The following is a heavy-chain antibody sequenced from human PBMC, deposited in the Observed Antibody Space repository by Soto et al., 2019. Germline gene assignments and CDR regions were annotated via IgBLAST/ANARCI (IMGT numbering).Heavy chain of an antibody. CDR1: GGTFSSYA. Sequence: QVQLVQSGAEVKKPGSSVKVSCKASGGTFSSYAISWVRQAPGQGLEWMGGIIPIFGTANYAQKFQGRVTITADESTSTDYMELSSLRSEDTAVYYCARGPTGYYKAAYYYGMDVWGQGTTVTVSS. CDR2: IIPIFGTA. J-gene: IGHJ6*02. D-gene: IGHD3-9*01. CDR3: ARGPTGYYKAAYYYGMDV. V-gene: IGHV1-69*01.